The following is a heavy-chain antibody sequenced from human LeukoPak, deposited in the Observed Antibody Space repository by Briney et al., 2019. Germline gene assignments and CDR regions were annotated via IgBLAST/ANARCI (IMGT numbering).Heavy chain of an antibody. Sequence: PGRSLRLSCAASGFTFSTYAMHWVRQAPGKGLEWLTVISYNGSHQHYSDSVRGRFTISRDNSRNSVFLQINRLRPEDTAVYYCATSIRRITISSWGQGTLVTVSS. CDR3: ATSIRRITISS. V-gene: IGHV3-30*04. CDR2: ISYNGSHQ. D-gene: IGHD3-3*01. J-gene: IGHJ4*02. CDR1: GFTFSTYA.